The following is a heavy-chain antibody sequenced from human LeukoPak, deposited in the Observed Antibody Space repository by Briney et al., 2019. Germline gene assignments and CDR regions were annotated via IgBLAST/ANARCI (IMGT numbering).Heavy chain of an antibody. CDR1: GFTCSSYA. CDR2: ISGSGGST. Sequence: GGSLRLSCAASGFTCSSYAMSWVRQAPGKGLEWVSAISGSGGSTYYADSVEGRFTISRDNSKNTLYLQMNSLRAEDTAVYYCAKGQSYYYYGMDVWGQGTTVTVSS. V-gene: IGHV3-23*01. J-gene: IGHJ6*02. CDR3: AKGQSYYYYGMDV.